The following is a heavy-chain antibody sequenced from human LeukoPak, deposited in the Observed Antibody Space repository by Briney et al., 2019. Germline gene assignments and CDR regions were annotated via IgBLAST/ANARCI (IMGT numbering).Heavy chain of an antibody. CDR1: GYTFTSYD. V-gene: IGHV1-8*01. J-gene: IGHJ5*02. Sequence: ASVKVSCKASGYTFTSYDINWVRQATGQGLEWMGWMNPNSGNTGYAQKFQGRVTMTRNTSISTAYMELSSLRSEDTAVYYCARGRPKTLLWFREFPSKTNWFDPWGQGTLVTVSS. D-gene: IGHD3-10*01. CDR3: ARGRPKTLLWFREFPSKTNWFDP. CDR2: MNPNSGNT.